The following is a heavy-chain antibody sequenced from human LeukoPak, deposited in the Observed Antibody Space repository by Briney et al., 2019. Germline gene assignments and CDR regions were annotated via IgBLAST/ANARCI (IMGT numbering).Heavy chain of an antibody. D-gene: IGHD6-6*01. CDR2: IYHSGST. Sequence: PSQTLSLTCTVSGGSISSGGYYWSWIRQPPGKGLEWIGYIYHSGSTYYNPSLKSRVTISVDRSKNQFSLKLSSVTAADTAVYYCARARREGSSGAFDYWGQGTLVTVSS. CDR3: ARARREGSSGAFDY. J-gene: IGHJ4*02. CDR1: GGSISSGGYY. V-gene: IGHV4-30-2*01.